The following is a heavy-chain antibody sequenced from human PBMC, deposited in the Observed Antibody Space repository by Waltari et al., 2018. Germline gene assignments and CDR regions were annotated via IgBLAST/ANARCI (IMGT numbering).Heavy chain of an antibody. CDR2: IKQDGSET. J-gene: IGHJ4*02. Sequence: EVQLVESGGGVVQPGGSLRLSCAASGFSFCSYWMPWVSQTPGKGLEWVANIKQDGSETYYVDSVKGRFTISRDNAKNSLYLQMNSLRAEDTAVYYCARLGGKNAPAGYWGQGTLVTVSS. CDR1: GFSFCSYW. V-gene: IGHV3-7*01. CDR3: ARLGGKNAPAGY. D-gene: IGHD6-25*01.